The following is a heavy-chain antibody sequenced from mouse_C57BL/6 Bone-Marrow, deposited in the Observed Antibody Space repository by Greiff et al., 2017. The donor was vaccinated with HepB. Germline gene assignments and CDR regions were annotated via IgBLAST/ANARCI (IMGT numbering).Heavy chain of an antibody. V-gene: IGHV3-6*01. J-gene: IGHJ1*03. Sequence: EVKLQESGPGLVKPSQSLSLTCSVTGYSITSGYYWNWIRQFPGNKLEWMGYISYDGSNNYNPSLKNRISITRDTSKNQFFLKLNSVTTEDTATYYCARGDDYDEDWYFDVWGTGTTVTVSS. CDR2: ISYDGSN. D-gene: IGHD2-4*01. CDR1: GYSITSGYY. CDR3: ARGDDYDEDWYFDV.